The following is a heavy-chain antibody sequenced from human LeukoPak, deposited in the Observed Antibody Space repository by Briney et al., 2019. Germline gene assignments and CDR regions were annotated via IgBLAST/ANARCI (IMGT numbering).Heavy chain of an antibody. CDR2: IYPGDPDT. CDR1: GYSFTSYW. CDR3: ARGESDFDY. D-gene: IGHD3-16*01. Sequence: KGGESLKISCKGSGYSFTSYWIGWVRQMPGKGLEWMGFIYPGDPDTRYSPSFQGQVTISADKSISTAYLQWSTLKASDTAIYYCARGESDFDYWGQGTLVTVSS. V-gene: IGHV5-51*01. J-gene: IGHJ4*02.